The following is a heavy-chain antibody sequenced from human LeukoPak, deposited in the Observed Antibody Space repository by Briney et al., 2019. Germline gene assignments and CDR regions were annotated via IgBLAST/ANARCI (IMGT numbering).Heavy chain of an antibody. D-gene: IGHD5-18*01. V-gene: IGHV4-34*01. Sequence: PSETLSLTCAVYGGSFSGYYWSWIRQPPGKGLEWIGEINHSGSTNYNPSLKSQVTISVDTSKNQFSLKLSSVTAADTAVYYCASRDTATGLDWGQGTLVTVSS. CDR3: ASRDTATGLD. J-gene: IGHJ4*02. CDR1: GGSFSGYY. CDR2: INHSGST.